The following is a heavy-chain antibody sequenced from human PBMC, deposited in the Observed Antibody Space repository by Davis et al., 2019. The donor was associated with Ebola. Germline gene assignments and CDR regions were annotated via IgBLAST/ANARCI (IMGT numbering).Heavy chain of an antibody. J-gene: IGHJ4*02. D-gene: IGHD1-26*01. CDR3: ARGRPTSVLYSGRGGY. CDR2: MNPNSGNT. Sequence: AASVKVSCKASGGTFTSYDINWVRQATGQGLEWMGWMNPNSGNTGYAQKFQGRVTMTRNTSISTAYMELNSLRFEDTAVYYCARGRPTSVLYSGRGGYWGQGTLVTVSS. V-gene: IGHV1-8*01. CDR1: GGTFTSYD.